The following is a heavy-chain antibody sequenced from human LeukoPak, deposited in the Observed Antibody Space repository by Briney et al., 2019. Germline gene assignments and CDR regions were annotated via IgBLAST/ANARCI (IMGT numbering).Heavy chain of an antibody. V-gene: IGHV3-21*04. CDR2: ISSSSYI. J-gene: IGHJ6*03. D-gene: IGHD4-23*01. Sequence: GGSLRLSCAASGFTFSRHSINWVRQAPGKGLEWVSSISSSSYIYYADSVKGRFTISRDNAKNSLYLQMNSLRAEDTAVYYCAQSGGNSHYYYYMDVWGKGTTVTVSS. CDR3: AQSGGNSHYYYYMDV. CDR1: GFTFSRHS.